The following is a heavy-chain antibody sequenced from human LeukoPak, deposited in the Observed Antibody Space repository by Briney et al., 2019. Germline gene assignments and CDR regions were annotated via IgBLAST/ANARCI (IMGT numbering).Heavy chain of an antibody. Sequence: GGSLRLSCAASGFTFSSYSMNWVRQAPGKGLEWVSAITGTIATGDPPYYADSVEGRFTISRDNSKNTLYLQMNSLRAEDTAVYYCAKRASSSWPFDYWGQGTLVTVSS. D-gene: IGHD6-13*01. CDR3: AKRASSSWPFDY. CDR1: GFTFSSYS. J-gene: IGHJ4*02. V-gene: IGHV3-23*01. CDR2: ITGTIATGDPP.